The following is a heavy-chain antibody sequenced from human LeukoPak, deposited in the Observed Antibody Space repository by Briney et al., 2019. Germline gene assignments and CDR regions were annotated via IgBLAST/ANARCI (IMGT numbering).Heavy chain of an antibody. CDR1: GYTFTSYG. J-gene: IGHJ3*02. V-gene: IGHV1-18*01. CDR2: ISAYNGNT. CDR3: ARRQFSGWLRHDAFDI. Sequence: ASVKVSCKASGYTFTSYGISWVRQAPGQGLEWMGWISAYNGNTSYAQKLQGRVTMTTDTSTSTAYMELRSLGSDDTAVYYCARRQFSGWLRHDAFDIWGQGTMVTVSS. D-gene: IGHD6-19*01.